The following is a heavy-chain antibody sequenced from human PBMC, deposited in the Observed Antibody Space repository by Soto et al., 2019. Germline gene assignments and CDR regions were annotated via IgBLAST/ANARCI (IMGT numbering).Heavy chain of an antibody. D-gene: IGHD5-18*01. V-gene: IGHV1-69*12. Sequence: QVQLVQSGAEVKKPGSSVKVSCKASGGTFSSYAISWVRQAPGQGLEWMGGIIPIFGTANYAQKFQGRVTITAAQSTSTAYMELSSLTSEDRAVYYCARLPNGYSPVVDYWGQGTLVTVSS. CDR3: ARLPNGYSPVVDY. J-gene: IGHJ4*02. CDR1: GGTFSSYA. CDR2: IIPIFGTA.